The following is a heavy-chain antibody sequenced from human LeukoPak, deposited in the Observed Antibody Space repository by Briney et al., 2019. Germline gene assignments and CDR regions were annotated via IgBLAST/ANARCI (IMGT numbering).Heavy chain of an antibody. CDR3: ARAVHSSSALDY. Sequence: PSQTLSLTCTVSGGSISNGSYYWSWIRQPAGKGLEWIGRIYISGSASYNPSLKSRVTISVDTSKNQFTLNMKSVTAADTAVYYCARAVHSSSALDYWGQGTLVTVSS. V-gene: IGHV4-61*02. J-gene: IGHJ4*02. CDR2: IYISGSA. D-gene: IGHD6-13*01. CDR1: GGSISNGSYY.